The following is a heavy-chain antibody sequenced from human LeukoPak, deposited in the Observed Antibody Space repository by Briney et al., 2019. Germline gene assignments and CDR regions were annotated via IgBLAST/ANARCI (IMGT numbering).Heavy chain of an antibody. CDR3: ARDRPGGSSLDY. D-gene: IGHD6-13*01. J-gene: IGHJ4*02. CDR2: IYYTGST. CDR1: GVSISRDY. V-gene: IGHV4-59*01. Sequence: SETLSLTCTVSGVSISRDYWSWIRQPPGKGLEWIGYIYYTGSTNYTPSLKSRVTISVDTSKNQFSLKLSSVTAADTAVYYCARDRPGGSSLDYWGQGTLVTVSS.